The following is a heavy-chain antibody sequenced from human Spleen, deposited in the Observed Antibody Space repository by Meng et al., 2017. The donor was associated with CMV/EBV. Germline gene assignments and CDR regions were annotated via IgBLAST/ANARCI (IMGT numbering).Heavy chain of an antibody. CDR3: AKEIYTYQARYSLYES. CDR1: GFTCSTSA. J-gene: IGHJ5*02. V-gene: IGHV3-30*04. D-gene: IGHD2-2*01. Sequence: GGSLRLSCAASGFTCSTSAMHWVRQTPGKGLEWVTIVSYGGTDKYFADSVKGRFTISRDNFKNTLFLQMNSLRAEDTAVYYCAKEIYTYQARYSLYESWGQGTLVTVSS. CDR2: VSYGGTDK.